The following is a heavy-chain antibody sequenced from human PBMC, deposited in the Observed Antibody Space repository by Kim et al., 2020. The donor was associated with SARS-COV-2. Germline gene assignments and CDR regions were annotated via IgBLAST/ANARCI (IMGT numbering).Heavy chain of an antibody. V-gene: IGHV4-34*01. Sequence: SETLSLTCAVYGGSFSGYYWSWIRQPPGKGLEWIGEINHSGSTNYNPSLKSRVTISVDTSKNQFSLKLSSVTAADTAVYYCARGPAVAGRRALNYWGQGTLVTVSS. CDR3: ARGPAVAGRRALNY. CDR2: INHSGST. CDR1: GGSFSGYY. J-gene: IGHJ4*02. D-gene: IGHD6-19*01.